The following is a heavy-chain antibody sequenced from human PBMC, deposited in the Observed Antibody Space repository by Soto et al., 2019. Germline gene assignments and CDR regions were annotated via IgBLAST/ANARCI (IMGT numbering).Heavy chain of an antibody. CDR2: ISYDGSNK. CDR3: AKDLRYCSGGGCLGTDY. Sequence: WGSLRLSCSASGFTFSSYGMHWVRQAPGKGLEWVAVISYDGSNKYYADSVKGRFTISRDNSKNTLYLQMNSLRAEDTAVYYCAKDLRYCSGGGCLGTDYWGQGTLVTVSS. D-gene: IGHD2-15*01. J-gene: IGHJ4*02. CDR1: GFTFSSYG. V-gene: IGHV3-30*18.